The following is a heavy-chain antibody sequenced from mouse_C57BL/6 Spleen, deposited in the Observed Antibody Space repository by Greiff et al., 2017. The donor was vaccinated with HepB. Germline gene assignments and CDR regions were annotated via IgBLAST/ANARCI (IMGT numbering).Heavy chain of an antibody. J-gene: IGHJ2*01. Sequence: EVMLVESGGDLVKPGGSLKLSCAASGFTFSSYGMSWVRQTPDKRLEWVATISSGGSYTYYPDSVKGRFTISRDNAKNTLYLQMSSLKSEDTAMYYCASDYSNYFDYWGQGTTRTVSS. CDR3: ASDYSNYFDY. V-gene: IGHV5-6*01. CDR1: GFTFSSYG. CDR2: ISSGGSYT. D-gene: IGHD2-5*01.